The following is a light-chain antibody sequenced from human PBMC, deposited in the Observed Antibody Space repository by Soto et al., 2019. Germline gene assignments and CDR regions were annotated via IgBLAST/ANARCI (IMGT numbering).Light chain of an antibody. J-gene: IGKJ1*01. Sequence: EIVLTQSPGTLSLSPGERATLSCRASQSVSTRYLAWYQQKPGQAPRLLIYGASSRATGIPDRFSGSGSGTDFTLTISRLEPEDFAVYYCQQYGDSLTWTFDQGTKVEIK. CDR2: GAS. CDR3: QQYGDSLTWT. V-gene: IGKV3-20*01. CDR1: QSVSTRY.